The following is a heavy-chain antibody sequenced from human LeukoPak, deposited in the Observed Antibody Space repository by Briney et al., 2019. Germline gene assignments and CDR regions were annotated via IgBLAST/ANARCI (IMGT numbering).Heavy chain of an antibody. CDR1: GGSISSYY. J-gene: IGHJ3*02. V-gene: IGHV4-4*07. Sequence: PSETLSLTXTVSGGSISSYYWSWIRQPAGKGLEWIGRIYTSGSTNYNPSLKRRVTMSVDTSKNQFSLKLNSVTAADTAVYYCARAPKKANCSSTSCYIQGDAFDIWGQGTMVTVSS. CDR3: ARAPKKANCSSTSCYIQGDAFDI. D-gene: IGHD2-2*02. CDR2: IYTSGST.